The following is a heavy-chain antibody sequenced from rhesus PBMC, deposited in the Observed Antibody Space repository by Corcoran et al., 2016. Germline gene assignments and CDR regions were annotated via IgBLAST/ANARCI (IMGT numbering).Heavy chain of an antibody. D-gene: IGHD6-25*01. J-gene: IGHJ3*01. CDR1: GGSFSSYW. CDR3: ARYGIAAAPDDAFDF. V-gene: IGHV4-80*01. CDR2: INGNSGST. Sequence: QVQLQESGPGLVKPSETLSLTCAVSGGSFSSYWWSWIRQPPGKGLEWIWEINGNSGSTNYNPARKSRCTISKDASKNQVYLKVSYVTAADTAVYDCARYGIAAAPDDAFDFWGQGLRVTVSS.